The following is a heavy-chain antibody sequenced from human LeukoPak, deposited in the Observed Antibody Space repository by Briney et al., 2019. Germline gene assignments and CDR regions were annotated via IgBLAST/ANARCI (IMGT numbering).Heavy chain of an antibody. CDR2: IYHSGST. J-gene: IGHJ3*02. D-gene: IGHD6-6*01. Sequence: SETLSLTCTVSGYSISSGYYWGWIRQPPGKGLEWIGSIYHSGSTYYNPSLKSRVTISVDRSKNQFSLKLSSVSAADTAVYYCARDLGAARPEAFDIWGQGTMVTVSS. CDR3: ARDLGAARPEAFDI. V-gene: IGHV4-38-2*02. CDR1: GYSISSGYY.